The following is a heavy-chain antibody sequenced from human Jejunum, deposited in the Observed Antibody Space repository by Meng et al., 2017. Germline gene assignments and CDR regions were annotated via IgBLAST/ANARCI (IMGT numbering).Heavy chain of an antibody. CDR3: ARGWYSSYYFDY. V-gene: IGHV1-8*01. D-gene: IGHD4-11*01. J-gene: IGHJ4*02. CDR1: GATFTIYD. CDR2: LNPRSAGT. Sequence: QGQPVQFGAEGKRPGASVKVPCKTSGATFTIYDFNWVRQAPGQGLEWMGWLNPRSAGTGSAQKFQGRVTMTSDTSMTTGYMELSDLTSEDTAVYYCARGWYSSYYFDYWGQGTLVTVSS.